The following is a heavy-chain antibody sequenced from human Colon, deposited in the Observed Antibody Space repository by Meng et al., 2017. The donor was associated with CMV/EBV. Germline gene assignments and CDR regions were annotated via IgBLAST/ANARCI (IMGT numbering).Heavy chain of an antibody. Sequence: GESLKISCAASGFSVSDKYMGWVRQAPGKGLEWVSVVHTGGNSYYADSVKGRFTISRDTSKNMIYLQMDSLRAEDTAVYYCARDLRLTGAFDYWGQGTLVTVSS. D-gene: IGHD3-9*01. CDR2: VHTGGNS. J-gene: IGHJ4*02. V-gene: IGHV3-53*01. CDR1: GFSVSDKY. CDR3: ARDLRLTGAFDY.